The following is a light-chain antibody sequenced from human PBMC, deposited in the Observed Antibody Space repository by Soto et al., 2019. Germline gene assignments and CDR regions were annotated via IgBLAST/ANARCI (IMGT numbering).Light chain of an antibody. Sequence: QSVLTQPRSASRTPGQRVTISCSGGSSNPEPNDVCGYQHLARAAPNLIIYRNNQRPSGVPARFSGSTSGPSDSLAISGLRSQDESDYYCAAWDDSLSGYVVGTGTKVTVL. CDR3: AAWDDSLSGYV. CDR1: SSNPEPND. J-gene: IGLJ1*01. V-gene: IGLV1-47*01. CDR2: RNN.